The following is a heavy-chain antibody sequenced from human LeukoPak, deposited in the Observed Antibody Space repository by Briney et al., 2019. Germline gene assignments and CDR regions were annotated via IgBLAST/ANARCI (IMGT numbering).Heavy chain of an antibody. Sequence: GGSLRLSCAASGFTFSSYAMHWVRQAPGKGLEWVAIISYDGSNKYYADSVKGRFTISRDNSKNTLYLQMNSLRPEDTAVYYCARQTPLAAAGTYDYWGQGTLVTVSS. CDR2: ISYDGSNK. D-gene: IGHD6-13*01. CDR1: GFTFSSYA. CDR3: ARQTPLAAAGTYDY. V-gene: IGHV3-30*04. J-gene: IGHJ4*02.